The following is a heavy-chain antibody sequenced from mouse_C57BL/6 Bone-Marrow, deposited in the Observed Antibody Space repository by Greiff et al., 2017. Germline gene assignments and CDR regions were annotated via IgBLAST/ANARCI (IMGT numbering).Heavy chain of an antibody. CDR1: GYAFTNYL. CDR3: ARAHYGSFAY. J-gene: IGHJ3*01. CDR2: INPGSGGT. V-gene: IGHV1-54*01. D-gene: IGHD1-1*01. Sequence: VQLQQSGAELVRPGTSVKVSCKASGYAFTNYLIEWVKQRPGQGLEWIGVINPGSGGTNYTEKFKGKATLTADKSSSTAYMQLSSLTSEDSAVYFCARAHYGSFAYWGQGTLVTVSA.